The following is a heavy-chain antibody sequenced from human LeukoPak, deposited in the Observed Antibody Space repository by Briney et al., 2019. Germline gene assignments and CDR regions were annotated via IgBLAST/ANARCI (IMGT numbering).Heavy chain of an antibody. D-gene: IGHD3-3*01. Sequence: GGSLRLSCVASGFTLGKYWMSWVRQAPGKGLEWVANIKLDGSEKNYVDSVKGRFTISRDNTKNSLYLQMNSLRAEDTAVFYCARDQYDTWSRRGNFDSWGQGTLVIVSS. CDR3: ARDQYDTWSRRGNFDS. CDR1: GFTLGKYW. CDR2: IKLDGSEK. V-gene: IGHV3-7*03. J-gene: IGHJ4*02.